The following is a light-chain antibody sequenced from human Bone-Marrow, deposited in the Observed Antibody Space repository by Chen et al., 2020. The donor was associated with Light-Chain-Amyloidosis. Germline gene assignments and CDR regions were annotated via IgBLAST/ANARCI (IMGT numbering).Light chain of an antibody. J-gene: IGKJ3*01. CDR2: EVS. CDR1: QSLVTSDGDIY. CDR3: MQGTHWPFT. Sequence: DVLMTQSPLFLPVPLGQSASISCTSSQSLVTSDGDIYLNWFLQRPGQSPRRLIYEVSKRDSGVPDRFSGSASGTHFTLEISRVETEDIGVYFCMQGTHWPFTFGPGTTVEI. V-gene: IGKV2-30*01.